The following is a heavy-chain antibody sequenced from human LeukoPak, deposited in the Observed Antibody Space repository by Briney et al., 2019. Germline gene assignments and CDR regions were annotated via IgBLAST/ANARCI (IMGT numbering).Heavy chain of an antibody. Sequence: GRSLRLSCTASGLTFGDYAMSWVRQAPGKGLEWVSFIRSRDYGGTTEYAASVKGRFIISRDDSKSIDYLQMNRLKTEDTAVYYCSRVRYCSGRSCYFGAFDIWGQGTMVTVSS. CDR3: SRVRYCSGRSCYFGAFDI. J-gene: IGHJ3*02. CDR2: IRSRDYGGTT. D-gene: IGHD2-15*01. V-gene: IGHV3-49*04. CDR1: GLTFGDYA.